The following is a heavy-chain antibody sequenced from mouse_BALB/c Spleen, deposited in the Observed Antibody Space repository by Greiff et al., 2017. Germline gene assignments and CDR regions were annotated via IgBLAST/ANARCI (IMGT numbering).Heavy chain of an antibody. Sequence: EVLLVESGGGLVKPGGSLKLSCAASGSTFSDYYMYWVRQTPEKRLEWVATISDGGSYTYYPDSVKGRFTISRDNAKNTLYLQMSSLKSEDTAMYYCASDDYDESYYAMDYWGQGTSVTVSS. CDR1: GSTFSDYY. CDR3: ASDDYDESYYAMDY. J-gene: IGHJ4*01. D-gene: IGHD2-4*01. CDR2: ISDGGSYT. V-gene: IGHV5-4*02.